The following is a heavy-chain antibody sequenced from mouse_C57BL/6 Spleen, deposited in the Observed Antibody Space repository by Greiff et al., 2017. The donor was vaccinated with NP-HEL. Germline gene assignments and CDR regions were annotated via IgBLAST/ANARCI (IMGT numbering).Heavy chain of an antibody. D-gene: IGHD1-1*01. V-gene: IGHV1-61*01. CDR3: ARGREDYYGSSYPDY. CDR1: GYTFTGYW. CDR2: IYPSDSET. J-gene: IGHJ2*01. Sequence: QVQLQQPGAELVRPGSSVKLSCKASGYTFTGYWMDWVKQRPGQGLEWIGNIYPSDSETHYNQKFQDKATLTVDKSSSTAYMQLSSLTSEDSAVYYCARGREDYYGSSYPDYWGQGTTLTVSS.